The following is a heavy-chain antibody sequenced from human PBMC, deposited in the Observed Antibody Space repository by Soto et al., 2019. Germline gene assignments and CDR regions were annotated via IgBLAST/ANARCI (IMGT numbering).Heavy chain of an antibody. D-gene: IGHD1-1*01. V-gene: IGHV1-3*01. CDR3: AQLGLMTFSHKHYFNH. J-gene: IGHJ4*02. Sequence: SVKGSCKASGYTFTRYTMNWVRQAPVQRLEWMGWINPDNGNTKSSQKFQDRFIISRDNSKNTLYLQLNSLRAEDTAVYYCAQLGLMTFSHKHYFNHWGRGTLVTVSS. CDR2: INPDNGNT. CDR1: GYTFTRYT.